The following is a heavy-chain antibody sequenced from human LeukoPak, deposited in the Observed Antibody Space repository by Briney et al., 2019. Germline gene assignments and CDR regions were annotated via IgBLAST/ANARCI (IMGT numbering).Heavy chain of an antibody. V-gene: IGHV3-53*01. CDR3: ARANSGYYSPIGY. Sequence: GGSLRLSCAASGFTFSSYAMSWVRQAPGKGLEWVSVIYSGGGTYYADSVKGRFTISRDTSKNTLYLQMNNLRAEDTALYYCARANSGYYSPIGYWGQGTLVTVSS. J-gene: IGHJ4*02. CDR1: GFTFSSYA. CDR2: IYSGGGT. D-gene: IGHD3-22*01.